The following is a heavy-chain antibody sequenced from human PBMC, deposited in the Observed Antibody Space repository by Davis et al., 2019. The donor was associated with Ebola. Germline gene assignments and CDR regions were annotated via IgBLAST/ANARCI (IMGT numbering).Heavy chain of an antibody. CDR2: ISYDGSNK. CDR1: GFTFSSYG. V-gene: IGHV3-30*18. Sequence: PGGSLRLSCAAFGFTFSSYGMHWVRQAPGKGLEWVAVISYDGSNKYYADSVKGRFTISRDNSKNTLYLQMNSLRAEDTAVYYCAKSLYMDVWGKGTTVTVSS. CDR3: AKSLYMDV. J-gene: IGHJ6*03.